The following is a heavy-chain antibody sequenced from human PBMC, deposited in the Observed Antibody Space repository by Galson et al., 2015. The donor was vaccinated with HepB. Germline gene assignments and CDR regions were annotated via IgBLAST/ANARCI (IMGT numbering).Heavy chain of an antibody. Sequence: PALVKPTQTLTLTCTLSGFSLASSGMSVSWIRQPPGKALEWLALIDWGDEKYYSTPLKTRLTISKDTSKNQVVLTMTNMDPVDTATYYCARIPAVAVERGTRGYFGMDVWGQGTTVTVSS. D-gene: IGHD6-19*01. CDR2: IDWGDEK. CDR1: GFSLASSGMS. V-gene: IGHV2-70*13. J-gene: IGHJ6*02. CDR3: ARIPAVAVERGTRGYFGMDV.